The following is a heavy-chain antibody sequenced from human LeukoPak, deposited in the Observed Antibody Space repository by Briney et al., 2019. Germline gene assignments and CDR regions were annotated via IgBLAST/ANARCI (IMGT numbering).Heavy chain of an antibody. J-gene: IGHJ4*02. CDR1: GFTFSSYG. V-gene: IGHV3-30*02. Sequence: GGSLRLSCAASGFTFSSYGMHWVRQAPGKGLEWVAVIWCDGSNKYYADSVKGRFTISRDNSKNTLYLQMNGLRAEDTAVYYCAKGWLEGATMYWGQGTLVTVSS. CDR3: AKGWLEGATMY. CDR2: IWCDGSNK. D-gene: IGHD1-26*01.